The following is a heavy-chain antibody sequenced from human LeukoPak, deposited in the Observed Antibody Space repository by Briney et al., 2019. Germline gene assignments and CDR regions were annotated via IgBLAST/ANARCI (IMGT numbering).Heavy chain of an antibody. CDR3: ASYSNWKGFDY. D-gene: IGHD1-1*01. Sequence: SETLSLTCTVSGGSISSYYWSWIRQPPGKGLEWIGYIYYSGSTNYNPSLKSRVTISVDTSKNQFSLKLSSVTAADTAVYYCASYSNWKGFDYWGQGTLVTVSS. CDR1: GGSISSYY. V-gene: IGHV4-59*08. J-gene: IGHJ4*02. CDR2: IYYSGST.